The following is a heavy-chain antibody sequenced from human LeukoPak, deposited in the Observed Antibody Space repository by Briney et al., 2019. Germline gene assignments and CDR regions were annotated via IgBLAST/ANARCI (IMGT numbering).Heavy chain of an antibody. D-gene: IGHD3-9*01. CDR1: GGSISSYY. J-gene: IGHJ6*02. CDR2: IYYRGST. Sequence: SETLPLTCTVSGGSISSYYWSWIRQPPGRGLEWIGYIYYRGSTNYNPSLKSRVTISVDTSKNQFSLKLSSVTAADTAVYYCARDILTGRYGMDVWGQGTAVTVSS. CDR3: ARDILTGRYGMDV. V-gene: IGHV4-59*01.